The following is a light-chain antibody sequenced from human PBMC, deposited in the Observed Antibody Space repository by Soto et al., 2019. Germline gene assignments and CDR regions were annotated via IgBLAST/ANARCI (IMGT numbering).Light chain of an antibody. V-gene: IGKV3-11*01. Sequence: EIVMTQSPATLSVSPGERATLSCRASQSVRSYLAWYQHKHGQAPRLLIYDASNRATGIPARFSGSGSGTEFTLTISSLQPEDFEVYYCQQRSNWPLTFGGGTKVDIK. CDR1: QSVRSY. CDR2: DAS. CDR3: QQRSNWPLT. J-gene: IGKJ4*01.